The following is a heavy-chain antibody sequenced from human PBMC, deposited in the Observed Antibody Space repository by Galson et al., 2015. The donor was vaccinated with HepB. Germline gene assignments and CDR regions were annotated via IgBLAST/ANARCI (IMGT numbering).Heavy chain of an antibody. Sequence: SETLSLTCTVSGYSISSGYYWGWIRQPPGKGLEWIGSIYHSGSTYYNPSLKSRVTISVDTSKNQFSLKLSSVTAADTAVYYSARDCVRSSTSCYEVAPWGQGTLVTVSS. D-gene: IGHD2-2*01. V-gene: IGHV4-38-2*02. CDR1: GYSISSGYY. J-gene: IGHJ5*02. CDR3: ARDCVRSSTSCYEVAP. CDR2: IYHSGST.